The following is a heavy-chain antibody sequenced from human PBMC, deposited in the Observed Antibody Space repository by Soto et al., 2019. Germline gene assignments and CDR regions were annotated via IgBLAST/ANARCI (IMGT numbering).Heavy chain of an antibody. CDR3: ASLGYCSGGSCSSSGYFDL. CDR1: GGSISSGDYY. Sequence: QVQLQESGPGLVKPSQTLSLTCTVSGGSISSGDYYWSWIRQPPGKGLEWIGYIYYSGSTYYNPSLKSRVTISVDTSKNQFSLKLSSVTAADTAVYYCASLGYCSGGSCSSSGYFDLWGRGTLVTVSS. V-gene: IGHV4-30-4*01. D-gene: IGHD2-15*01. CDR2: IYYSGST. J-gene: IGHJ2*01.